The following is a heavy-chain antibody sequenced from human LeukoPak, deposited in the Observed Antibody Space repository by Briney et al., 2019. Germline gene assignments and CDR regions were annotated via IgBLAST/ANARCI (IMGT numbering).Heavy chain of an antibody. V-gene: IGHV4-38-2*01. D-gene: IGHD1-26*01. CDR3: ARGATASYSFDY. J-gene: IGHJ4*02. Sequence: SETLSLTCAVSGYSIISGYYWGWIRQPPGKGLDWIGNIYHNGNTYYNPSLKSRVTISVDTSKNQFSLKLSSVTAADTAVYYCARGATASYSFDYWGQGTLVTVS. CDR2: IYHNGNT. CDR1: GYSIISGYY.